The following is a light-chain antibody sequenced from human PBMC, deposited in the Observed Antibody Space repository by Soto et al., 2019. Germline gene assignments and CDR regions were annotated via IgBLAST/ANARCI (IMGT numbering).Light chain of an antibody. Sequence: IVVTQSTGSLSLSQEERATLSCRASQSVSSSYLAWYQQKPGQAPRLLIYGASSRATGIPDRFGGSGSGTDFTLTISRLEPEDFAVYYCQQYGSSPTFGQGTKVDIK. CDR2: GAS. CDR1: QSVSSSY. V-gene: IGKV3-20*01. J-gene: IGKJ1*01. CDR3: QQYGSSPT.